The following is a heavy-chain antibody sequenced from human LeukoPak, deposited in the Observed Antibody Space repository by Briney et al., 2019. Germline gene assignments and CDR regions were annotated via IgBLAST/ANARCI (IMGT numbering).Heavy chain of an antibody. Sequence: ASVKVSCKVSGYTLTELSMHWVRQAPGKGLEWMGGFDPEDGETIYAQKFQGRVTMTEDTSTDTACMELSSLRSEDTAVYYCATQLTGTTFTDYWGQGTLVTVSS. CDR3: ATQLTGTTFTDY. J-gene: IGHJ4*02. V-gene: IGHV1-24*01. CDR1: GYTLTELS. CDR2: FDPEDGET. D-gene: IGHD1-20*01.